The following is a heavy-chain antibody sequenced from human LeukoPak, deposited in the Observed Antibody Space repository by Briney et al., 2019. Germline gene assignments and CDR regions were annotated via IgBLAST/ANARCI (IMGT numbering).Heavy chain of an antibody. J-gene: IGHJ4*02. V-gene: IGHV4-39*07. Sequence: PSETLSLTCTVSGGSISSSSYYWGWIRQPPGKGLEWIGSIYYSGSTYYNPSLKGRVTISVDTSKNQFSLKLSSVTAADTAVYYCARDRGRELGYWGQGTLVTVSS. D-gene: IGHD1-26*01. CDR3: ARDRGRELGY. CDR2: IYYSGST. CDR1: GGSISSSSYY.